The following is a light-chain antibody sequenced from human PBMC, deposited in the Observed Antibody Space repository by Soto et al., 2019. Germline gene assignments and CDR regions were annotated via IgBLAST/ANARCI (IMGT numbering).Light chain of an antibody. CDR2: DAS. CDR3: QQYNGYSTWT. Sequence: DIQMTQSPSTLSSSIGDRVTITCRASQSISRWLAWYQQKPGKVPKVLIWDASSLQRGVPSRFSGSGSGTEFTLTISSLQPDDFATYYCQQYNGYSTWTFGQGTKVEIK. CDR1: QSISRW. V-gene: IGKV1-5*01. J-gene: IGKJ1*01.